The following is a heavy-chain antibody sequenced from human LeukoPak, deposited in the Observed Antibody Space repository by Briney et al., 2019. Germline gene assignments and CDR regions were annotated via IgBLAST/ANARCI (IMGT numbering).Heavy chain of an antibody. V-gene: IGHV3-33*01. CDR1: GFTFSTYG. CDR3: ARASGSYDY. Sequence: PGGSLRLSCAASGFTFSTYGLHWVRQAPGKGLEGVAVIWNDGSIRYYADSVKGRFTISRDNSKNTLYLQMNNLRAEDTAVYYCARASGSYDYWGQGTLVTVSS. CDR2: IWNDGSIR. J-gene: IGHJ4*02. D-gene: IGHD1-26*01.